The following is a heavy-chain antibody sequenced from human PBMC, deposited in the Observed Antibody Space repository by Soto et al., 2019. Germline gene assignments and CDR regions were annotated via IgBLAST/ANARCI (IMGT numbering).Heavy chain of an antibody. CDR1: GGSISSGGYY. CDR2: IYYSGST. D-gene: IGHD4-17*01. Sequence: QVQLQESGPGLVKPSQTLSLTCTVSGGSISSGGYYWSWIRQLPGKGLEWIGYIYYSGSTYYNPSLKSRVIISVDTSKNQFSLKLSSVTAADTAVYYCARDYGDYRADYYYYYMDVWGKGTTVTVSS. J-gene: IGHJ6*03. CDR3: ARDYGDYRADYYYYYMDV. V-gene: IGHV4-31*03.